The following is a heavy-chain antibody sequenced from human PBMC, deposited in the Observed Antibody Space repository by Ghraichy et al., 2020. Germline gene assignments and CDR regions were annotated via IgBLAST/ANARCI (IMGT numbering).Heavy chain of an antibody. Sequence: GGSLRLSCAASGFTFSSYGMHWVRQAPGKGLEWVAVISYDGSNKYYADSVKGRFTISRDNSKNTLYLQMNSLRAEDTAVYYCAKGLRLRYFEKYYGMDVWGQGTTVTVSS. V-gene: IGHV3-30*18. CDR3: AKGLRLRYFEKYYGMDV. J-gene: IGHJ6*02. D-gene: IGHD3-9*01. CDR1: GFTFSSYG. CDR2: ISYDGSNK.